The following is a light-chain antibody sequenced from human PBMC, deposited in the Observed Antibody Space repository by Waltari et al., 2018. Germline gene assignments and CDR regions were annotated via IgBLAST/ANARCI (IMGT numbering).Light chain of an antibody. V-gene: IGLV3-19*01. Sequence: SSELTQDPAVSVALGQTVRITCQGDLLRYYYTSWYQQKPGQAPVLVIYDKNNRPSGIPDRFSASTSGNTASLTITGAQAEDEADYYCNSRDSNGNHPVVFGGGTKLTVL. CDR3: NSRDSNGNHPVV. CDR1: LLRYYY. J-gene: IGLJ2*01. CDR2: DKN.